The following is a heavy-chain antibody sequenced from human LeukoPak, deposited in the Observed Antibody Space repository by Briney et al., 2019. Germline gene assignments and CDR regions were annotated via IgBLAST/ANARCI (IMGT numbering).Heavy chain of an antibody. D-gene: IGHD3-16*01. CDR2: IYYSGST. J-gene: IGHJ4*02. Sequence: PSETLSLTCTVSGGSISSHYWSWIRQPPGKGLEWIGYIYYSGSTNYNPSLKSRVTISVDTSKNQFSLKLSSVTAADTAVYYCARHLYDYVWGSYGPSAFDYWGQGTLVTVSS. CDR3: ARHLYDYVWGSYGPSAFDY. CDR1: GGSISSHY. V-gene: IGHV4-59*08.